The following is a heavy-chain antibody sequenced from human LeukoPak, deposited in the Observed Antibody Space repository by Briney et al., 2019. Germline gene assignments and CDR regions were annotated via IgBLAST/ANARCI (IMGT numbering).Heavy chain of an antibody. CDR3: ASVLAAAGRTY. J-gene: IGHJ4*02. Sequence: GASVKVSCKASGGTFSSYAISWVRQAPGQGLEWMGRIIPIFGTANYAQKFQGRVTITTDESTSTAYMELSSLRSEDTAVYYCASVLAAAGRTYWGQGTLDTVSS. CDR1: GGTFSSYA. D-gene: IGHD6-13*01. CDR2: IIPIFGTA. V-gene: IGHV1-69*05.